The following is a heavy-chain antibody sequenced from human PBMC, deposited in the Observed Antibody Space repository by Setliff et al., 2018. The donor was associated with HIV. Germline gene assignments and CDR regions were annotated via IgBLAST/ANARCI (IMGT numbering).Heavy chain of an antibody. Sequence: PSETLSLTCVISGGSMGSHYWAWIRQPPGKGLEWIGTIYYSGTTHYNPSLNSRVIISVDTSKNQFSLRLNSVTAADTAVYYCARHSLGNIGDYIRIGAIDIWGQGTMVTVSS. CDR1: GGSMGSHY. V-gene: IGHV4-39*01. D-gene: IGHD4-17*01. CDR2: IYYSGTT. CDR3: ARHSLGNIGDYIRIGAIDI. J-gene: IGHJ3*02.